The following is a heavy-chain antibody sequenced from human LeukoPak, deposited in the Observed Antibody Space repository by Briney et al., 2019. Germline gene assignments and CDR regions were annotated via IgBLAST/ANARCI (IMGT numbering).Heavy chain of an antibody. Sequence: ASVKVSCKASGYTFTGYYMHWVRQAPGQGLEWMGWINPNSGGTNYAQKFQARVTMTRDTSISTAYMELSRLTSDDTAVYYCARDYASGTYYNGRFDYWGQGTLVTVSS. J-gene: IGHJ4*02. CDR1: GYTFTGYY. CDR3: ARDYASGTYYNGRFDY. V-gene: IGHV1-2*02. D-gene: IGHD3-10*01. CDR2: INPNSGGT.